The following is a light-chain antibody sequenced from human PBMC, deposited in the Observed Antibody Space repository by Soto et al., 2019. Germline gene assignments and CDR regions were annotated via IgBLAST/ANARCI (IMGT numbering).Light chain of an antibody. V-gene: IGKV3-15*01. CDR3: QQYNNWPRT. Sequence: EIVMTQSPATLSVSPGDSATLSCRASQSVTSNLARYQHKPGQAPRLLIYSSSTRAAGIPARFGGSGSGTEFTFSISSLQSEDFAVYYCQQYNNWPRTFGQGTKVEIK. CDR2: SSS. CDR1: QSVTSN. J-gene: IGKJ1*01.